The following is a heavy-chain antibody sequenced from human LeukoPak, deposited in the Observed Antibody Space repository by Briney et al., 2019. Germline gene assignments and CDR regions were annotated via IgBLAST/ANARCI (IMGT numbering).Heavy chain of an antibody. CDR1: GFTFSSYN. CDR3: ASYLTGGRWYFDL. CDR2: ISSSSSSI. D-gene: IGHD3-16*01. Sequence: GGSLRLSCAASGFTFSSYNMNWVRQAPGKGLEWVSSISSSSSSISYADSVKGRFTISRDNAKNSLYLQMNSLRAEDTAVYYCASYLTGGRWYFDLWGRGTLVTVSS. J-gene: IGHJ2*01. V-gene: IGHV3-21*01.